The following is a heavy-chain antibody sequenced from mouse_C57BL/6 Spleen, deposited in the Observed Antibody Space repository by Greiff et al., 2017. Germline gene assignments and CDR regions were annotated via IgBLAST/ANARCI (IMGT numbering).Heavy chain of an antibody. CDR1: GYTFTSYW. V-gene: IGHV1-50*01. Sequence: QVQLKQPGAELVKPGASVKLSCKASGYTFTSYWMQWVKQRPGQGLEWIGEIDPSDSYTNYNQKFKGKATLTVDTSSSTAYMQLSSLTSEDSAVYYCASRTGKGAGFAYWGQGTLVTVSA. CDR2: IDPSDSYT. CDR3: ASRTGKGAGFAY. J-gene: IGHJ3*01. D-gene: IGHD4-1*01.